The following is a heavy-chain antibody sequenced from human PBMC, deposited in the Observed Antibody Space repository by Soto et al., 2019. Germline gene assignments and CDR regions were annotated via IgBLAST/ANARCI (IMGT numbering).Heavy chain of an antibody. J-gene: IGHJ6*02. V-gene: IGHV4-61*05. CDR3: ASSRLHDSRAQSGVVTHYGMDV. CDR1: GGSMRGSTSNFY. D-gene: IGHD2-21*02. Sequence: SETLSLTCSVSGGSMRGSTSNFYWSWIRQSPGKGLEWIGSIYYSGATNYNPSLESRLTISVDTSKNQFSLKLSSVTAADTAVYCWASSRLHDSRAQSGVVTHYGMDVWGQGTRVTVCS. CDR2: IYYSGAT.